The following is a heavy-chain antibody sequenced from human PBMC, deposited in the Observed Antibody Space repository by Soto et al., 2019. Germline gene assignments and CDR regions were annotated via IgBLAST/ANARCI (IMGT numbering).Heavy chain of an antibody. J-gene: IGHJ3*02. CDR1: GYTFTSYY. CDR3: ARDQGPIKGSSWPDAFDI. V-gene: IGHV1-46*01. CDR2: INPSGGST. D-gene: IGHD6-13*01. Sequence: ASVKVSCKASGYTFTSYYMHWVRQAPGQGLEWMGIINPSGGSTSYAQKFQGRVTMTRDTSTSTVYMELSSLRSEDTAVYYCARDQGPIKGSSWPDAFDIWGKGTMVTVSS.